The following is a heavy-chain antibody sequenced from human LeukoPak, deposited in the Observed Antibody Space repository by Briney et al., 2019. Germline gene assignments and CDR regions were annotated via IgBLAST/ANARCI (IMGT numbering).Heavy chain of an antibody. CDR3: ARDERRQGEWNY. Sequence: GGSLRLSCAASGFTFSSYSMNWVRQAPGKGLEWVSYISSSGTTIYYADSVKGRFTISRDNSKNTLYLQMNSLRADDTAVYYCARDERRQGEWNYWGQGTLVTVSS. V-gene: IGHV3-48*04. CDR1: GFTFSSYS. D-gene: IGHD3-3*01. J-gene: IGHJ4*02. CDR2: ISSSGTTI.